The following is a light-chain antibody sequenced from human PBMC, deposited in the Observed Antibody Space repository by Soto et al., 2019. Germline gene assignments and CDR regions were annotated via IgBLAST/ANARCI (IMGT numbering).Light chain of an antibody. CDR2: DAY. CDR3: QQRDMWPIT. J-gene: IGKJ5*01. V-gene: IGKV3-11*01. Sequence: VMTGDPTTRSVSPRERASISLRASQRISSNLAWYQQKPGQAPRLLIYDAYNRATGIPPRFSGSGSGTDFTLTISSLEPEDSAVYYCQQRDMWPITFGQGTRLEIK. CDR1: QRISSN.